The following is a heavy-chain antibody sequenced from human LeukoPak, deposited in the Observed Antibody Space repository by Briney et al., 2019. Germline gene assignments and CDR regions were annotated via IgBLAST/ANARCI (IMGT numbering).Heavy chain of an antibody. D-gene: IGHD5-18*01. Sequence: PGGSLRLSCAASRFIFRNYAMNWVRQAPGKGLEWVGRIKSKTYGGTTDYAAPVKGRFTISRDDSKKTLYLQMSSLKTEDTAVYYCTTEGYGDAFDIWGQGTMVTVSS. V-gene: IGHV3-15*07. CDR1: RFIFRNYA. J-gene: IGHJ3*02. CDR3: TTEGYGDAFDI. CDR2: IKSKTYGGTT.